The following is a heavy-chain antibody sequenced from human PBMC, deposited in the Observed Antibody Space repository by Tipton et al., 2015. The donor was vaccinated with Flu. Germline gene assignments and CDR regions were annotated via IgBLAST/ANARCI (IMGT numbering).Heavy chain of an antibody. D-gene: IGHD6-6*01. V-gene: IGHV4-4*07. CDR1: GGSISSYY. Sequence: TLSLTCTVSGGSISSYYWSWIRQPAGKGLEWIGRIYSSGSTNYNPSLKSRVTMSVDTSKNQFSLKLYSVTAADTAVYYCARDRLSRGFDPWGQGTLVTVSS. J-gene: IGHJ5*02. CDR2: IYSSGST. CDR3: ARDRLSRGFDP.